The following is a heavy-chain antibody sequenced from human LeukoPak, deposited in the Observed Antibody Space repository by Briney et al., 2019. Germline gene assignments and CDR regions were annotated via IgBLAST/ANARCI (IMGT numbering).Heavy chain of an antibody. CDR3: AKVLTRNKGYYFDY. CDR1: GFLFRGYV. D-gene: IGHD2/OR15-2a*01. Sequence: PGGSLRLSCAASGFLFRGYVMTWIRQAPGKGLEWVSTISGSGDSTYYADSVKGRFTISRDNSKNTLYLQMNSLRPEDTAVYYCAKVLTRNKGYYFDYWGQGTLVTVSS. CDR2: ISGSGDST. J-gene: IGHJ4*02. V-gene: IGHV3-23*01.